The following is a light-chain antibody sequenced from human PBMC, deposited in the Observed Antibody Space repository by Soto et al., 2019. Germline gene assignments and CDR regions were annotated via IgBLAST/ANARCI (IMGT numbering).Light chain of an antibody. CDR2: DVS. V-gene: IGLV2-11*01. CDR1: SRDVGSYNY. Sequence: QSALTQPRSVSGSPGESVTISCSGTSRDVGSYNYVSWYQQYPGKAPKVMIYDVSERPSEVPVRFSGSKSGNTASLTISGLQAEDEAEYLCCSYSGSDALLFGGGTKLTVL. J-gene: IGLJ2*01. CDR3: CSYSGSDALL.